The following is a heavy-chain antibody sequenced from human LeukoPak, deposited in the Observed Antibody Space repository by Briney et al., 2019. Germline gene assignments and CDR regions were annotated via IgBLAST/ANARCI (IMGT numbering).Heavy chain of an antibody. CDR1: GGSIRSSYYY. CDR2: IYYGGTP. J-gene: IGHJ4*02. V-gene: IGHV4-39*01. Sequence: SETLSLTCTVSGGSIRSSYYYWGWIRQPPGKGLEWIGSIYYGGTPYYNPSLRSRVTISVDTSNNQFSLKLSSVTAADTAIYYCARPSNPGSYFYWGQGTLVTVSS. D-gene: IGHD3-10*01. CDR3: ARPSNPGSYFY.